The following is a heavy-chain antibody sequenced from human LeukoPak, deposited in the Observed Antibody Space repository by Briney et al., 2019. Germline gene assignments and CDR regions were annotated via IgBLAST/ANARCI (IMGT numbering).Heavy chain of an antibody. CDR1: GYTFTGYY. CDR3: ASVRDGLRLSTPFDN. CDR2: INPNSGGT. D-gene: IGHD5-12*01. J-gene: IGHJ4*02. Sequence: ASVKVSCKASGYTFTGYYMHWVRQAPGQGLEWMGWINPNSGGTNYAQKFQGRVTLTRDTSISTAYMELSWLRSDDTAVYFCASVRDGLRLSTPFDNWGQGTLVTVSP. V-gene: IGHV1-2*02.